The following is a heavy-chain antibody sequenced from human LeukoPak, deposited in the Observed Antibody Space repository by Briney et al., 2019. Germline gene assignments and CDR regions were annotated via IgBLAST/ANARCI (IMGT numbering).Heavy chain of an antibody. Sequence: GGSLRLSCAASGFTFSSYWMHWVRQAPGKGLEWVSRINTDGSKINYADSVTVRFTISRDNAKNTLYLQMNSLRVEDTAVYYCAKDLKWNQADYWGQGTLVTVSS. V-gene: IGHV3-74*01. D-gene: IGHD1-14*01. CDR3: AKDLKWNQADY. J-gene: IGHJ4*02. CDR1: GFTFSSYW. CDR2: INTDGSKI.